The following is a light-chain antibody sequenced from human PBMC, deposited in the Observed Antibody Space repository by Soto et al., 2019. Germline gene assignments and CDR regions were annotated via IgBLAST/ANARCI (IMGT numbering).Light chain of an antibody. Sequence: IQMTQSPSTLSASVGDRVTITCRASESISSWLAWYQQKPGKAPKLLIYDASRLESRVPSMFSGSGSGTEFTLNISSLQPDDFATYFCQQFNMSPWTFGQGTKVEVK. CDR3: QQFNMSPWT. CDR1: ESISSW. J-gene: IGKJ1*01. CDR2: DAS. V-gene: IGKV1-5*01.